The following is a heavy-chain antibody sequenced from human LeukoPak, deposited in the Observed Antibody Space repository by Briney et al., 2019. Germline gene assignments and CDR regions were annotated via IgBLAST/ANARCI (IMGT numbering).Heavy chain of an antibody. CDR1: GGSFSGYY. J-gene: IGHJ6*03. V-gene: IGHV4-59*01. CDR3: ARGPLYYYYMDV. CDR2: IYYSGST. Sequence: SETLSLTCAVYGGSFSGYYWGWIRQPPGKGLEWIGYIYYSGSTNYNPSLKSRVTISVDTSKNQFSLKLSSVTAADTAVYYCARGPLYYYYMDVWGKGTTVTISS.